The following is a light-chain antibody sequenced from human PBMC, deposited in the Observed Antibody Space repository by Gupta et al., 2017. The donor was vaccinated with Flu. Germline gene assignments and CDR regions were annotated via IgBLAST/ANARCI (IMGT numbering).Light chain of an antibody. CDR3: QQNSITPHT. Sequence: DIQMTRSLSPLSASVGDTVTITCRAIHHVATYFNCYQQKPGTVPRLLIYAASSLHDGVPSRFSGSGSGTDFTLTISSLQPEDSATYYCQQNSITPHTFGQGTKVQIK. V-gene: IGKV1-39*01. CDR2: AAS. CDR1: HHVATY. J-gene: IGKJ2*01.